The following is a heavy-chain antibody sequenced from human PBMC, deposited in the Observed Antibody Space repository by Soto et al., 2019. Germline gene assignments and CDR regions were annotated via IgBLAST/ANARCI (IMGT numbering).Heavy chain of an antibody. Sequence: SETLSLTCAVSGGSISSGGYSWSWIRQPPGKGLEWIGYIYHSGSTYYNPSLKSRVTISVDRSKNQFSLKLSSVTAADTAVYYCARETATIMGDWFDPWGQGTLVTVSS. CDR3: ARETATIMGDWFDP. J-gene: IGHJ5*02. CDR2: IYHSGST. CDR1: GGSISSGGYS. D-gene: IGHD5-12*01. V-gene: IGHV4-30-2*01.